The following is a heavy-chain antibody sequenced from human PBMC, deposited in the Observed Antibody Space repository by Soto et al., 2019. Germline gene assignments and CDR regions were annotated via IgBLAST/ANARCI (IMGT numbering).Heavy chain of an antibody. D-gene: IGHD3-3*01. J-gene: IGHJ6*03. CDR1: GYTFTSYD. Sequence: QVQLVQSGAEVKKPGASVKVSCKASGYTFTSYDINWVRQATGQGLEWMGWMNPNSGNTGYAQKFQGRVTMTRNTSISTAYMELSSLRSEDTAVYYCARVLTIFVSEFKEGGNYYYYMDVWGKGTTVTVSS. CDR3: ARVLTIFVSEFKEGGNYYYYMDV. V-gene: IGHV1-8*01. CDR2: MNPNSGNT.